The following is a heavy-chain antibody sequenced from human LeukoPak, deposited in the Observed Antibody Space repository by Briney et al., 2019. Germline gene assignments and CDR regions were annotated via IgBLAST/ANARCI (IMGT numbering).Heavy chain of an antibody. CDR3: ARGLQISGSYYRYFDN. CDR1: GFTFSDYY. V-gene: IGHV3-11*06. J-gene: IGHJ4*02. D-gene: IGHD1-26*01. Sequence: GGSLRLSCAASGFTFSDYYMSWIRQAPGKGLEWVSYISSSSSYTNYADSVKGRFTISRDNAKNSLYLQMNSLRAEDTAVYYCARGLQISGSYYRYFDNWGQGTLVTVSS. CDR2: ISSSSSYT.